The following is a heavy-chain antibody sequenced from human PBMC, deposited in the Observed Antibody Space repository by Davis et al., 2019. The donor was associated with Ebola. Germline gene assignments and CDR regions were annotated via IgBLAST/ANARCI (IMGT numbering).Heavy chain of an antibody. D-gene: IGHD4-17*01. CDR3: ARDSTALYGDQYYFDY. V-gene: IGHV1-18*01. Sequence: AASVKVSCKASGGTFTSYGISWVRQAPGQGLEWMGWISAYNGNTNYAQKLQGRVTMTTDTSTSTAYMELRSLRSDDTAVYYCARDSTALYGDQYYFDYWGQGTLVTVSS. CDR1: GGTFTSYG. J-gene: IGHJ4*02. CDR2: ISAYNGNT.